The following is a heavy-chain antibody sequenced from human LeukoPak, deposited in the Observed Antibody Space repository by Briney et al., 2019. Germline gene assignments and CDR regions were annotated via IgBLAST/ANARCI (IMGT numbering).Heavy chain of an antibody. CDR3: ARDQAESRYFDRLLRAPAQSWCDP. CDR1: GYTFTSYG. J-gene: IGHJ5*02. D-gene: IGHD3-9*01. CDR2: ISAYNGNT. V-gene: IGHV1-18*01. Sequence: GASVKVSCKASGYTFTSYGISWVRQAPGQGLEWMGWISAYNGNTNYAQKLQGRVTMTTDTSTSTAYMELRSLRSDDTAVYYCARDQAESRYFDRLLRAPAQSWCDPWRQGTLVTVSS.